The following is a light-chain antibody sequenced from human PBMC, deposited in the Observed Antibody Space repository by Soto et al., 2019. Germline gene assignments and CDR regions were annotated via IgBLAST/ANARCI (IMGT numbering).Light chain of an antibody. V-gene: IGKV3-20*01. CDR3: QQYGTSEII. CDR2: DTS. CDR1: QSLTNSS. J-gene: IGKJ5*01. Sequence: EFVLTQSPGTLSLSPGERSTLSCSTSQSLTNSSIAWYQQRPGQAPRLLIYDTSSRASGIPDRFSGSGSGTDFTLTISRLETEDFAVFYCQQYGTSEIIFGQGTRLEI.